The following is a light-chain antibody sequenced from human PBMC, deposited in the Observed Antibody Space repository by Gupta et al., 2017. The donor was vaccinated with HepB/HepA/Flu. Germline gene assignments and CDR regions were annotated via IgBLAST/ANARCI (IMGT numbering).Light chain of an antibody. CDR3: AAEDDSRNGCV. V-gene: IGLV1-44*01. CDR2: NNI. CDR1: SSNIGRNT. Sequence: QSVLTPPPSASGTPGQTVTISRSGSSSNIGRNTVTWYQQFPGTAPNLLIYNNIQRPSGVPDRFSGSKSGTSAALTISGLQAEDEADYYCAAEDDSRNGCVFGGGTKLTVL. J-gene: IGLJ3*02.